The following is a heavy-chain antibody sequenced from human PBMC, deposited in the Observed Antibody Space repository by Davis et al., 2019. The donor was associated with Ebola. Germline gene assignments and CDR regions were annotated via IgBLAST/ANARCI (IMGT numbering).Heavy chain of an antibody. V-gene: IGHV3-23*01. CDR1: GTTSTTNG. Sequence: GGSLRLSCVVSGTTSTTNGMDWVRQAPGKGLEWVSGMTRAGDSTYYAGSVKGRFTISSDNSKNTFYLQMNSLGAEDTAIYYCVNRAVDPWGQGTLVTVSS. J-gene: IGHJ5*02. CDR2: MTRAGDST. CDR3: VNRAVDP. D-gene: IGHD3-10*01.